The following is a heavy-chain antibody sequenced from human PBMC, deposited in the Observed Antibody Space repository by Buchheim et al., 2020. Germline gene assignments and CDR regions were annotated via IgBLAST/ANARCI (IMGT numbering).Heavy chain of an antibody. CDR2: INHSGRRT. V-gene: IGHV3-23*01. CDR3: AKDAINFYDSGASPGSYWYFDV. CDR1: GFSFSSFA. Sequence: ELQLWESGGGLAQPGGSLRLSCAASGFSFSSFAMTWVRLAPGKGLEWVSSINHSGRRTFYADSVGGRFSISRDNSQKTLFLQMSSLRAEDTAVYYCAKDAINFYDSGASPGSYWYFDVWGRGT. D-gene: IGHD3-22*01. J-gene: IGHJ2*01.